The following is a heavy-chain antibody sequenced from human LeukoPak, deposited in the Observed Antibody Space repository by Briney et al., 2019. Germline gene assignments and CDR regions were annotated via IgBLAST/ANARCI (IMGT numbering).Heavy chain of an antibody. CDR2: IYYSGST. J-gene: IGHJ6*03. CDR1: GGSISSSSYY. CDR3: ARGTGGDLYYYYYYMDV. V-gene: IGHV4-39*07. D-gene: IGHD4-17*01. Sequence: SETLSLTCTVSGGSISSSSYYWGWIRQPPGKGLEWIGSIYYSGSTYYNPSLKSRVTISVDTSKNQFSLKLSSVTAADTAVYYCARGTGGDLYYYYYYMDVWGKGTTVTVSS.